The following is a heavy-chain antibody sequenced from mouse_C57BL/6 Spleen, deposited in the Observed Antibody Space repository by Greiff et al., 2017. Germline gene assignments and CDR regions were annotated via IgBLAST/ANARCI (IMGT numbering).Heavy chain of an antibody. Sequence: EVHLVESGGGLVKPGGSLKLSCAASGFTFSDYGMHWVRQAPEKGLECVAYICSGSSTIYYADTVKGRFTISRDTAKTTLCMQMTNLRSEDTAIYYCARIENRLRRNLYYYAMDYWGQGTSVTVSS. CDR1: GFTFSDYG. CDR2: ICSGSSTI. D-gene: IGHD2-4*01. CDR3: ARIENRLRRNLYYYAMDY. J-gene: IGHJ4*01. V-gene: IGHV5-17*01.